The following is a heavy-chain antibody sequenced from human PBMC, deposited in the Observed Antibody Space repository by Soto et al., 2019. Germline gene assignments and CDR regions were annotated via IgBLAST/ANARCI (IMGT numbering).Heavy chain of an antibody. J-gene: IGHJ2*01. V-gene: IGHV1-69*12. CDR2: ITPMFGTA. D-gene: IGHD6-19*01. Sequence: QVQLVQSGAEVKKPGSSVKVSCKASGGTFSRYALSWVRQAPGQGLEWMGGITPMFGTANYAQKFQGRVTITADESTSTVNMELRRLTSEDTAVYYCAQTLGSAVAGPGRFDLWGRGTLVIVSS. CDR1: GGTFSRYA. CDR3: AQTLGSAVAGPGRFDL.